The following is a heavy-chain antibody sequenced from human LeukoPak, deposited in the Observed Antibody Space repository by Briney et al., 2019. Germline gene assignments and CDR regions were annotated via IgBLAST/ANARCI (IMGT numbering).Heavy chain of an antibody. J-gene: IGHJ4*02. Sequence: SQTLSLTCTVSGGSISSGDYYWSWIRQPPGKGLEWIGYIYYSGSTYYNPSLESRVTISVDTSKNQFSLKLSSVTAADTAVYYCAKSGDYGGDYYFDYWGQGTLVTVSS. CDR2: IYYSGST. V-gene: IGHV4-30-4*01. D-gene: IGHD4-17*01. CDR1: GGSISSGDYY. CDR3: AKSGDYGGDYYFDY.